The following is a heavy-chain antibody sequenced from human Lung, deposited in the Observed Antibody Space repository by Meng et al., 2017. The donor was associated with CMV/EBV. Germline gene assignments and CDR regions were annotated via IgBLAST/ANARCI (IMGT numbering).Heavy chain of an antibody. Sequence: GGSLRLXXAASGFSFDNHGMHWVRQTLGKGLEWVAFIRHDGTTKFYGDSVKGRFTISRDNSKNTVYLQMNSLRPEETAVYYCAKDLLLFGGANAYFDSWGQGTLVXVSS. CDR1: GFSFDNHG. V-gene: IGHV3-30*02. CDR3: AKDLLLFGGANAYFDS. D-gene: IGHD3-16*01. J-gene: IGHJ4*02. CDR2: IRHDGTTK.